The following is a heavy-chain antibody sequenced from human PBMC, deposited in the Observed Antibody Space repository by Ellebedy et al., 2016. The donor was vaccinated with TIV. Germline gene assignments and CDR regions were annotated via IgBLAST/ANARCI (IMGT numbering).Heavy chain of an antibody. CDR1: GFTFGDYA. D-gene: IGHD3-10*01. J-gene: IGHJ3*02. CDR3: ARDGDDAFDI. CDR2: ISSSSSTI. Sequence: GGSLRLXXTASGFTFGDYAMSWFRQAPGKGLEWVSYISSSSSTIYYADSVKGRFTISRDNAKNSLYLQMNSLRDEDTAVYYCARDGDDAFDIWGQGTMVTVSS. V-gene: IGHV3-48*02.